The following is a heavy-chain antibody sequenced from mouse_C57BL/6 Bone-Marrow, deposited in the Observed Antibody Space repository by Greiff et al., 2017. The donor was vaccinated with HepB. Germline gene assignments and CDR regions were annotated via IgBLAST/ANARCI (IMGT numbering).Heavy chain of an antibody. V-gene: IGHV6-3*01. CDR1: GFTFSNYW. D-gene: IGHD2-5*01. CDR3: TAYSNLFAY. J-gene: IGHJ3*01. CDR2: IRLKSDNYAT. Sequence: EVKLMESGGGLVQPGGSMKLSCVASGFTFSNYWMNWVRQSPEKGLEWVAQIRLKSDNYATHYAESVKGRFTISRDDSKSSVYLQMNNLRAEDTGIYYCTAYSNLFAYWGQGTLVTVSA.